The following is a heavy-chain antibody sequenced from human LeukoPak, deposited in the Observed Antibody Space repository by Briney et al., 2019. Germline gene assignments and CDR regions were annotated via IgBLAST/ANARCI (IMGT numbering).Heavy chain of an antibody. J-gene: IGHJ4*02. Sequence: GGSLRLSCAASGFTFSSYSMNWVRQAPGKGLEWVSYISSSSSTIYYADSVKGRFTISRDNAKNSLYLQMNSLRAEDTAVYYCASATADRDFDYWGQETLVTVSS. D-gene: IGHD1-14*01. CDR2: ISSSSSTI. CDR1: GFTFSSYS. V-gene: IGHV3-48*04. CDR3: ASATADRDFDY.